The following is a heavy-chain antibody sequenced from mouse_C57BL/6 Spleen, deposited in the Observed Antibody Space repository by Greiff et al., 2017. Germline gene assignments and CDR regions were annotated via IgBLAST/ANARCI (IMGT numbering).Heavy chain of an antibody. Sequence: VKLVESGAELVKPGASVKIPCKASGYAFSSYWMNWVKQRPGKGLEWIGQIYPGDGDTNYNGKFKGKATLTADKSSSTAYMQLSSLTSEDSAVYFCVSNYDYAMDYWGQGTSVTVSS. CDR2: IYPGDGDT. CDR1: GYAFSSYW. J-gene: IGHJ4*01. CDR3: VSNYDYAMDY. V-gene: IGHV1-80*01. D-gene: IGHD2-5*01.